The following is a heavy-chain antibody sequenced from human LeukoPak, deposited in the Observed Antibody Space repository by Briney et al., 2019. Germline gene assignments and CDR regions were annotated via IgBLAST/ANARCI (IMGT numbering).Heavy chain of an antibody. CDR2: VSGSGGST. Sequence: PGGSLRLSCVVSGFTFSSYAMSWVRQAPGKGLEWVSAVSGSGGSTYYADSVKGRFTISRDNSKNTLYLQMNSLRAEDTAVYYCARAGYSSSWYFDYWGQGTLVTVSS. J-gene: IGHJ4*02. D-gene: IGHD6-13*01. CDR3: ARAGYSSSWYFDY. CDR1: GFTFSSYA. V-gene: IGHV3-23*01.